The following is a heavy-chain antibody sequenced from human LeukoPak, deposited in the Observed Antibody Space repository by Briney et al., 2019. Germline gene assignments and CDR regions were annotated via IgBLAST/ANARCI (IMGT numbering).Heavy chain of an antibody. CDR2: ISYDGSNK. Sequence: GGSLRLSCAASGFTFSSYGMHWVRQAPGKGLEWVAVISYDGSNKYYADSVKGRFTISRDNSKNTLYLQMNSLRAEDTAVYYCARDLPSRLDDFWSGRYPHPPSYFAYWGKEPLV. J-gene: IGHJ4*02. V-gene: IGHV3-30*19. CDR1: GFTFSSYG. CDR3: ARDLPSRLDDFWSGRYPHPPSYFAY. D-gene: IGHD3-3*01.